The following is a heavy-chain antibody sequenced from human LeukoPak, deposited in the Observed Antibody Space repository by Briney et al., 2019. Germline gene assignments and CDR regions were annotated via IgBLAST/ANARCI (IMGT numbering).Heavy chain of an antibody. D-gene: IGHD6-6*01. Sequence: SETLSLTCPVSGYSISSGRFWGWIRRPPGKGLEWLGSIYNTGTTYLSPSLKNRLTISVDTSRNQFSLKLTSMTAADTAMYYCAKTSSVAARGPFDIWGLGTVVTVSP. J-gene: IGHJ3*02. V-gene: IGHV4-38-2*01. CDR2: IYNTGTT. CDR3: AKTSSVAARGPFDI. CDR1: GYSISSGRF.